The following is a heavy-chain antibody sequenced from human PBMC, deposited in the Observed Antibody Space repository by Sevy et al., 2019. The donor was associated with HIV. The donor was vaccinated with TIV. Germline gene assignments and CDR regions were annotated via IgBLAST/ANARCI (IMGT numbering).Heavy chain of an antibody. CDR3: VRHPGVAILYFDD. J-gene: IGHJ4*02. Sequence: GESLKISCKGSGYTFTNYWIGWVRQMPGKGLEWMGIIYPGHSDTRYSPSFQGQVTISADKSISTAYLQWSSLKASDTAIYYCVRHPGVAILYFDDWGQGILVTVSS. CDR2: IYPGHSDT. D-gene: IGHD2-2*02. V-gene: IGHV5-51*01. CDR1: GYTFTNYW.